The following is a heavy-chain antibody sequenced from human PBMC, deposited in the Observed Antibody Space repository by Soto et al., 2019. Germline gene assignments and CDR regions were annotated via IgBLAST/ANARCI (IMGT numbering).Heavy chain of an antibody. V-gene: IGHV2-5*02. CDR3: AHRYWAASGTRYYFDY. Sequence: QITLTESGPTLVKPTQTLTLTCTFPGFSFSTSAVGVGWIRQPPGKALEWLALIYWDDDKRYSPFLKSRLTITKDTSTNQVVLTMTNMDPVDTGTYYCAHRYWAASGTRYYFDYWGQGTLVTVSS. CDR1: GFSFSTSAVG. J-gene: IGHJ4*02. CDR2: IYWDDDK. D-gene: IGHD6-13*01.